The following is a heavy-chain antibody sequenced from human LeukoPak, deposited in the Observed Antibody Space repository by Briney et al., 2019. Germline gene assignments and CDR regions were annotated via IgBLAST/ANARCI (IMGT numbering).Heavy chain of an antibody. CDR3: ARRPYDSSGYYYVNWFFDL. CDR2: INSYGTST. CDR1: GFIFSNYW. Sequence: GGSLRLSCAASGFIFSNYWMHWVRQAPGKGLVWVSRINSYGTSTRYADSVKGRFTISRDNAKNTLYLQMNSLRAEDTAVYSCARRPYDSSGYYYVNWFFDLWGRGTLVTVSS. D-gene: IGHD3-22*01. J-gene: IGHJ2*01. V-gene: IGHV3-74*01.